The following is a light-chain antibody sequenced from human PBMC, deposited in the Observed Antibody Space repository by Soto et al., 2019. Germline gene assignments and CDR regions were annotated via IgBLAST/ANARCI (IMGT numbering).Light chain of an antibody. Sequence: QSVLTQPASVSGSPGQSITISCSGTSSNIGGYNVVSWYQQHPGKAPKVIVYEGTKRPSGVSDRFSGSKSGSTASLTVSGLQAEDEADYYCCSYVDGNTYVFGSGTKVTVL. J-gene: IGLJ1*01. CDR1: SSNIGGYNV. V-gene: IGLV2-23*01. CDR3: CSYVDGNTYV. CDR2: EGT.